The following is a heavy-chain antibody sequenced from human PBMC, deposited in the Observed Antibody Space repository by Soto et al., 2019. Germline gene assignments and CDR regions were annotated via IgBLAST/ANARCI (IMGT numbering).Heavy chain of an antibody. CDR1: GFTFSSYP. CDR2: ISAGGDST. J-gene: IGHJ4*02. V-gene: IGHV3-23*01. Sequence: EVQLLESGGGWVQPGGSLRLSCATSGFTFSSYPMNWVRQAPGKGLEWVSGISAGGDSTYYADSVKGRFTIFRDNSKSSVYLQMNSLRAEDTAVYYCARRVWGQGTLVTVSS. CDR3: ARRV.